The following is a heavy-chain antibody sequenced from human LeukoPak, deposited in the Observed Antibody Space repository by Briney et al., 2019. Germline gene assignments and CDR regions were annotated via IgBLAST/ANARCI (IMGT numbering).Heavy chain of an antibody. J-gene: IGHJ5*02. D-gene: IGHD6-13*01. CDR1: GFTFSSYW. Sequence: GGSLRLSCAAAGFTFSSYWMHWVRQAPGKGLVWVSRINSDGSSTSYADSVKGRFTISRDNAENTLYLQMNSLRAEDTAVYYCARDRSSRWSTNWSDPWGQGTLVTVSS. V-gene: IGHV3-74*01. CDR2: INSDGSST. CDR3: ARDRSSRWSTNWSDP.